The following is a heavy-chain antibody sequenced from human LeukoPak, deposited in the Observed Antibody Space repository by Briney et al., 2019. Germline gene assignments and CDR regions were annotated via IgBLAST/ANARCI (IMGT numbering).Heavy chain of an antibody. CDR3: TRGLWRKVDY. J-gene: IGHJ4*02. Sequence: ASVQVSCKASGYTFTTYDINWVRQATGQGLEWMGWMNPNSGNTGYAQKIQGRVTMTRNTSISTAYMELSSLRSEDTAVYYCTRGLWRKVDYWGQGTLVTVSS. CDR1: GYTFTTYD. V-gene: IGHV1-8*01. D-gene: IGHD3-3*01. CDR2: MNPNSGNT.